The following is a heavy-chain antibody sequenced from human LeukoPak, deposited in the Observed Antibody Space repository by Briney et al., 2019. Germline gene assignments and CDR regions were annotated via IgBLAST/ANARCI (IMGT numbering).Heavy chain of an antibody. V-gene: IGHV1-24*01. D-gene: IGHD5-12*01. CDR1: GYTLTELS. CDR2: FDPEDGET. Sequence: ASVKVSCKVSGYTLTELSMHWVRQAPGKGLEWMGGFDPEDGETIYAQKFQGRVTMTEDTSTDTAYMELSSLRSEDTAVYYCATERLAKVATIRVFDYWGQGTLVTVSS. J-gene: IGHJ4*02. CDR3: ATERLAKVATIRVFDY.